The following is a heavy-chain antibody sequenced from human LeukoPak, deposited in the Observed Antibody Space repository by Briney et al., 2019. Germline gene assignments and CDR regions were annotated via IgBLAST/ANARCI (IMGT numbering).Heavy chain of an antibody. Sequence: PGGSLRLSCAASGFPFSNHGMSWVRQAPGKGPEWVSSISDTSVYTYYAASVKGRLTISRDNSQSTLFLHMNNVGAEATAIYFCAKIGVTAKWFFDVWGRGTLVSVSS. J-gene: IGHJ2*01. D-gene: IGHD2-21*02. CDR2: ISDTSVYT. V-gene: IGHV3-23*01. CDR3: AKIGVTAKWFFDV. CDR1: GFPFSNHG.